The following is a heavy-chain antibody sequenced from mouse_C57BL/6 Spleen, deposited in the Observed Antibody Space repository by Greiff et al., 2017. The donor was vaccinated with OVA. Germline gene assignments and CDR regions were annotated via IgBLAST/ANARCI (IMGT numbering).Heavy chain of an antibody. D-gene: IGHD1-1*01. J-gene: IGHJ2*01. Sequence: VQLQQSGAELAKPGASVKLSCKASGYTFTSYWMHWVKQRPGQGLEWIGYINPSSGYTKYNQKFKDKATLTADKSSSTAYMQLSSLTYEDSAVYYCARSRITTVVAPDYWGQGTTLTVSS. CDR3: ARSRITTVVAPDY. CDR2: INPSSGYT. V-gene: IGHV1-7*01. CDR1: GYTFTSYW.